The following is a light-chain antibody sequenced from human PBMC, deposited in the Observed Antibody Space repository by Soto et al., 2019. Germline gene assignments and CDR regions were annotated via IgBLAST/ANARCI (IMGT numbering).Light chain of an antibody. J-gene: IGKJ2*01. V-gene: IGKV1-39*01. CDR2: AAS. CDR3: QQGYSAPYT. CDR1: QSISRN. Sequence: DIQMTQSPSSLSASLGDRVTITCRASQSISRNLNWYQQKAGKAPTLLIHAASTLQSGVPSRFSGSGSGTDFTLTVRSLQPEDFATYYCQQGYSAPYTFGQVTKLEIK.